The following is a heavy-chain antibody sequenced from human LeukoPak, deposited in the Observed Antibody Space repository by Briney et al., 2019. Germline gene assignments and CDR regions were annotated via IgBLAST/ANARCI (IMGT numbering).Heavy chain of an antibody. D-gene: IGHD5-24*01. CDR2: IIPIFGTA. CDR3: ARRRLDGYNHDAFDI. Sequence: SVTVSCKASGGTFSSYAISWVRQAPGQGLEWMGGIIPIFGTANYAQKFQGRVTITADESTSTAYMELSSLRSEDTAVYYCARRRLDGYNHDAFDIWGQGTMVTVSS. V-gene: IGHV1-69*13. CDR1: GGTFSSYA. J-gene: IGHJ3*02.